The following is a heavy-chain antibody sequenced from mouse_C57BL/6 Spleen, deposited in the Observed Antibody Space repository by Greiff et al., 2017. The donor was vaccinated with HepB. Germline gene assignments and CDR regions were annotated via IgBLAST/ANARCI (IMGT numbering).Heavy chain of an antibody. CDR1: GFTFTDYY. CDR2: VYPYNGGT. V-gene: IGHV1-36*01. CDR3: ARPYYDYDAWFAY. D-gene: IGHD2-4*01. Sequence: VHVKQSRPVLVKPGPSVKISCKASGFTFTDYYMHWVKQSHGKSLEWIGLVYPYNGGTRYNQKFKGKATVTVDTSSSTAYMELNSLTSEDSAVYYCARPYYDYDAWFAYWGQGTLVTVSA. J-gene: IGHJ3*01.